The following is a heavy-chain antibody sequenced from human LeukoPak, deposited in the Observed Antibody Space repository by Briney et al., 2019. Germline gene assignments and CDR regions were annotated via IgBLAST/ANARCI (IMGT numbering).Heavy chain of an antibody. CDR1: GFTFSSYW. J-gene: IGHJ4*02. Sequence: PGGSLRLSCAASGFTFSSYWMSWVRQAPGKGLEWVANINQNESEKYYVDSVEGRFTIYRDNAKKSLFLQMNSLRAEDTAVYYCARKLAPVFGDWGQGTLVTVSS. CDR3: ARKLAPVFGD. V-gene: IGHV3-7*03. CDR2: INQNESEK. D-gene: IGHD1-7*01.